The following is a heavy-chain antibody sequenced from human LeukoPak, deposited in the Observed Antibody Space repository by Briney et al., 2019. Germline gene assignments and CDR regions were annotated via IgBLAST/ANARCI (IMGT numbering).Heavy chain of an antibody. J-gene: IGHJ4*02. D-gene: IGHD3-10*01. Sequence: SETLSLTCTVSGDSISSYYWNWIRQPPGKGLEWIGYIFYSVNTNYNPSLKSRATISVDTSKNQFSLKLSSVTAADTAVYYCARGNYGSGSYYVVDFDYWGRGTLVTVSS. CDR1: GDSISSYY. CDR2: IFYSVNT. CDR3: ARGNYGSGSYYVVDFDY. V-gene: IGHV4-59*12.